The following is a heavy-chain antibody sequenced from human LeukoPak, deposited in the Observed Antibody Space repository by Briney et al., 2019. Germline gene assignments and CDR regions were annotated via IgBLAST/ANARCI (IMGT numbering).Heavy chain of an antibody. Sequence: GRSLRLSCAASEFTFSNFAMHWVRQAPGMGLEWVAVLSYDGSNIYYADSVQGRFTISRDNFKNTVYLQMNYLRVEDTAVYYCAKDRVAVAGRGGYFDYWGQGTVVTVSS. CDR3: AKDRVAVAGRGGYFDY. V-gene: IGHV3-30-3*02. D-gene: IGHD6-19*01. CDR1: EFTFSNFA. J-gene: IGHJ4*02. CDR2: LSYDGSNI.